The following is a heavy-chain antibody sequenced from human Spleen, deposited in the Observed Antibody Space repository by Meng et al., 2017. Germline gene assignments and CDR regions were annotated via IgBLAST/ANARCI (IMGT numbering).Heavy chain of an antibody. D-gene: IGHD4-11*01. Sequence: QVSIQRWCAGLLKPSETLYLTCVVSGGSFSDYYWSWIRQPPGKGLEWIGEITHSGTTNSNPSLESRATISVDTSQNTLSLKLSSVTAADSAVYYCARGPTTMAHDFDYWGQGTLVTVSS. V-gene: IGHV4-34*01. CDR1: GGSFSDYY. CDR2: ITHSGTT. CDR3: ARGPTTMAHDFDY. J-gene: IGHJ4*02.